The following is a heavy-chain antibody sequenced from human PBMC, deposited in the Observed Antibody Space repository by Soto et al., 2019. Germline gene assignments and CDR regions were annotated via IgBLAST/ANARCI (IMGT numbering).Heavy chain of an antibody. CDR3: ARGLNTIFGVENYYGMDV. CDR1: GGTLSSYA. J-gene: IGHJ6*02. CDR2: IIPIFGTA. V-gene: IGHV1-69*13. Sequence: ASVKVSCKASGGTLSSYAISWVRQAPGQGLEWMGGIIPIFGTANYAQKFQGRVTITADESTSTAYMELSSLRSEDTAVYYCARGLNTIFGVENYYGMDVWGQGTTVTVSS. D-gene: IGHD3-3*01.